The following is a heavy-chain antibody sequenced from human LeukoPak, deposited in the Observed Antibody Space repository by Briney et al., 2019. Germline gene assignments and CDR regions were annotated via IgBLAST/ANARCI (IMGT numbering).Heavy chain of an antibody. D-gene: IGHD3-22*01. CDR1: GDSISSDDFY. J-gene: IGHJ4*02. V-gene: IGHV4-61*10. Sequence: SETLSLTCTVSGDSISSDDFYWSWIRQPAGKGLEWIGYIYYSGSTNYNPSLKSRVTMSADSSKNQLSLKLTSVTAADTGVYYCARATRVITIFDIWGQGILVTVSS. CDR2: IYYSGST. CDR3: ARATRVITIFDI.